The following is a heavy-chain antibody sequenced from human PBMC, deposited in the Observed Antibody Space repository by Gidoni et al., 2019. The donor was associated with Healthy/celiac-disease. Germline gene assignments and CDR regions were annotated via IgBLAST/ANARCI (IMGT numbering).Heavy chain of an antibody. Sequence: QVQLVQSGAEVKKPGASVKVSCKASGYPFTSYDINWVRQATGQGLAWMGWMNPHSGHTGYAQKFQGRVTMTRNTSISTAYMELSSLRSEDTAVYYCARGRARTSARWFDPWGQGTLVTVSS. CDR2: MNPHSGHT. CDR3: ARGRARTSARWFDP. CDR1: GYPFTSYD. D-gene: IGHD2-2*01. J-gene: IGHJ5*02. V-gene: IGHV1-8*01.